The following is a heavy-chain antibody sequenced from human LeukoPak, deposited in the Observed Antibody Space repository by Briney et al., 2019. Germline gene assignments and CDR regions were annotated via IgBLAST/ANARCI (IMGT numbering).Heavy chain of an antibody. D-gene: IGHD3-3*01. V-gene: IGHV4-59*01. CDR2: RQSNGYT. J-gene: IGHJ4*02. Sequence: PSETLSLTCDFSGDSLSGYYWSWLRQPPGKGLEWIAYRQSNGYTEYYPSLMSRVTISVDTSKNQFSLKLSSVTAADTAVYYCARVAYDFRSGYTIDYWGQGTLVTVSS. CDR1: GDSLSGYY. CDR3: ARVAYDFRSGYTIDY.